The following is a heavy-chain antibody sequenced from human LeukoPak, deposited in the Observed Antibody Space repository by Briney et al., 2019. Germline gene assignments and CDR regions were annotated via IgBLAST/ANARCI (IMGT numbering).Heavy chain of an antibody. Sequence: AASGKVSCKASGSTFSIYAISWVRQAPGQGLEWMGRIILILGIANYAQKFQGRVTITADKSTSTAYMELSSLRSEDTAVYYCARDPFRLGNYYGMDVWGQGTTVTVS. J-gene: IGHJ6*02. CDR3: ARDPFRLGNYYGMDV. D-gene: IGHD5/OR15-5a*01. CDR1: GSTFSIYA. CDR2: IILILGIA. V-gene: IGHV1-69*10.